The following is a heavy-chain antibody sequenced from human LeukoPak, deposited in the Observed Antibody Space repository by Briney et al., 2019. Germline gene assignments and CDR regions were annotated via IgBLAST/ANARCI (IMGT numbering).Heavy chain of an antibody. J-gene: IGHJ6*04. CDR2: IKQDGSEK. D-gene: IGHD2-8*01. CDR3: ATRYCTISACRASSYKSFDV. V-gene: IGHV3-7*01. CDR1: GFTFGSYW. Sequence: GGSLRLSCAASGFTFGSYWMSWVRQAPGKGLEWVANIKQDGSEKYYVDSVKGRFTVSRDNAKNSLYLQLTSLRAEDTAVYYCATRYCTISACRASSYKSFDVWGKGTTVTVSS.